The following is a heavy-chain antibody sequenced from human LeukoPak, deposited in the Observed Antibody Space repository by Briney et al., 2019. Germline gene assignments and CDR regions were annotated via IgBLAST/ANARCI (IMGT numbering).Heavy chain of an antibody. Sequence: SETLSLTCTVSGGSVSSGSYYWSWIRQPPGKGLEWIGYIYYSGSTNYNPSLKSRVTISVDTSKNQFSLKLSSVTAADTAVYYYARDSGVAGGSGYWGQGTLVTVSS. D-gene: IGHD6-19*01. CDR1: GGSVSSGSYY. J-gene: IGHJ4*02. CDR2: IYYSGST. V-gene: IGHV4-61*01. CDR3: ARDSGVAGGSGY.